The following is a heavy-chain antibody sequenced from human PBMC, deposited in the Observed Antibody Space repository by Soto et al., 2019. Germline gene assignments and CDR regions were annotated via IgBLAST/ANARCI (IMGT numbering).Heavy chain of an antibody. CDR3: ARSRGQYYDTANYAYVDD. CDR1: GFTFSGYG. D-gene: IGHD3-22*01. CDR2: IWYDGNTA. V-gene: IGHV3-33*03. Sequence: QDHLVESGGGVVQSGRSLRLSCAASGFTFSGYGMHWVRQAPGKGLEWVALIWYDGNTADYSDSVRGRFTISRDNSKNTLYLQMNNLRDEDTAVYFCARSRGQYYDTANYAYVDDWGQGTLVIVSS. J-gene: IGHJ4*02.